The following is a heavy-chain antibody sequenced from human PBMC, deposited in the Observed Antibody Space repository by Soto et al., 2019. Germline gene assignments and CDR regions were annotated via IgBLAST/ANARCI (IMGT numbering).Heavy chain of an antibody. V-gene: IGHV3-30-3*01. D-gene: IGHD3-10*01. J-gene: IGHJ4*02. CDR3: ARLSSFGGYFFDY. CDR1: GLTFSSYA. Sequence: QVQLVESGGGVVKPGRSLRPSFAASGLTFSSYARTWVRQAQGKGLEWVAVISYDGSNKYYADSVKGRFTISRDNSKNTLYLQMNSLRAEDTAVYYCARLSSFGGYFFDYWGQGTLVTVSS. CDR2: ISYDGSNK.